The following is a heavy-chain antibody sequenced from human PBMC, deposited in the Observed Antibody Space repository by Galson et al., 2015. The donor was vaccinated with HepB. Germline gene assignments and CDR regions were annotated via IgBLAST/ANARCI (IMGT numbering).Heavy chain of an antibody. CDR3: AKSNYYDSSGYPCGGY. Sequence: SLRLSCAASGFTFSSYAMSWVRQAPGKGLEWVSAISGSGGSTYYADSVKGRFTISRDDSKNTLYLQMNSLRAEDTAVYYCAKSNYYDSSGYPCGGYWGQGTLVTVSS. J-gene: IGHJ4*02. V-gene: IGHV3-23*01. CDR2: ISGSGGST. D-gene: IGHD3-22*01. CDR1: GFTFSSYA.